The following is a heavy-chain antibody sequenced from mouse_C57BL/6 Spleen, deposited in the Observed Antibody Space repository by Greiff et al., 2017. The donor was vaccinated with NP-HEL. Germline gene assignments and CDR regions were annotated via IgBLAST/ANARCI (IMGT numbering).Heavy chain of an antibody. J-gene: IGHJ1*03. CDR2: IYPGSGST. V-gene: IGHV1-55*01. D-gene: IGHD1-1*01. CDR3: ARRYYGSSYWYFDV. Sequence: QVQLQQPGAELVKPGASVKMSCKASGYTFTSYWITWVKQRPGQGLEWIGDIYPGSGSTNYNEKFKSKATLTVDTSSSTAYMQLSSLTSEDSAVYDCARRYYGSSYWYFDVWGTGTTVTVSS. CDR1: GYTFTSYW.